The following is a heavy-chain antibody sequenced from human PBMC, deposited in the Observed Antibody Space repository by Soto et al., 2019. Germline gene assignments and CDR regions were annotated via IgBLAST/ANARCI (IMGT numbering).Heavy chain of an antibody. CDR2: IYHNRNT. Sequence: QLQLQESGSGLVKPSQTLSLTCAVSGGSISSGGYSWSWFRQPPGKGLEWIGYIYHNRNTYYNPALRRRVTRSVDRSKIQFSLKLSSVTAADTAMYYCARGPSPWGQGTLVTVSS. J-gene: IGHJ5*02. CDR3: ARGPSP. CDR1: GGSISSGGYS. V-gene: IGHV4-30-2*01.